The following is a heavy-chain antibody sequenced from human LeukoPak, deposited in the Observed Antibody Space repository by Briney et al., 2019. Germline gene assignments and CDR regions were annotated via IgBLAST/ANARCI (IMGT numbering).Heavy chain of an antibody. CDR1: GGSISSGSYY. Sequence: SPTLSLTCTVSGGSISSGSYYWSWIRQPAGKGREWIGRIYTSGSTNYNPSLKSRVTISVDTSKNQFSLKLSSVTAAVTAVYYCARDRGGYYHSGRYYYYYMDVWGKGTTLTVSS. CDR3: ARDRGGYYHSGRYYYYYMDV. V-gene: IGHV4-61*02. CDR2: IYTSGST. J-gene: IGHJ6*03. D-gene: IGHD3-22*01.